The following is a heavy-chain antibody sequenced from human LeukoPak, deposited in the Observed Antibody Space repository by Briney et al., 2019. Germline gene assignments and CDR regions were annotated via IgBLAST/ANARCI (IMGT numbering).Heavy chain of an antibody. CDR2: INPSGGST. CDR3: ARDGYRVVVVAATLNYYMDA. CDR1: GYTFTSYY. V-gene: IGHV1-46*01. J-gene: IGHJ6*03. D-gene: IGHD2-15*01. Sequence: ASVKVSCKASGYTFTSYYMHWVRQAPGQGLEWMGIINPSGGSTSYAQKFQGRVTMTRDTSTSTVYMELSSLRSEDTAVYYCARDGYRVVVVAATLNYYMDAWGKGTTVTVSS.